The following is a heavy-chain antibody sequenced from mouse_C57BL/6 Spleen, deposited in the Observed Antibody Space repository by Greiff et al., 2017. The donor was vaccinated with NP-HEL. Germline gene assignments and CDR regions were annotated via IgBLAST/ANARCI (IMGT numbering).Heavy chain of an antibody. D-gene: IGHD1-1*01. CDR3: ARSPFITTVVAPYYYAMDY. J-gene: IGHJ4*01. CDR1: GFTFTDYY. V-gene: IGHV7-3*01. Sequence: EVHLVESGGGLVQPGGSLSLSCAASGFTFTDYYMSWVRQPPGKALEWLGFIRNKANGYTTEYSASVKGRFTISRDNSQSILYLQMNALRAEDSATYYCARSPFITTVVAPYYYAMDYWGQGTSVTVSS. CDR2: IRNKANGYTT.